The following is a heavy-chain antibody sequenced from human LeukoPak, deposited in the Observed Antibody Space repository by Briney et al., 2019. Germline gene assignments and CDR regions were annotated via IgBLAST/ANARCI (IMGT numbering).Heavy chain of an antibody. Sequence: GGSLRLSCAASGFTYSRYWMHWVRQAPGKGLVWVSRINSDGGITNYAVSVKGRFTISRDNAKNTLYLQMNSLRAEVTAVYYCAREAYDSSGCYYWGGFDYWGQGTLVTVSS. CDR1: GFTYSRYW. CDR3: AREAYDSSGCYYWGGFDY. D-gene: IGHD3-22*01. J-gene: IGHJ4*02. V-gene: IGHV3-74*01. CDR2: INSDGGIT.